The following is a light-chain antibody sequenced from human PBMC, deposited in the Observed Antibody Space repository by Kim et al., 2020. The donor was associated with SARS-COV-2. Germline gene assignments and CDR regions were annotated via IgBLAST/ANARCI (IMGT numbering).Light chain of an antibody. CDR3: SSYTSSSTLGV. Sequence: QSITISGTGTSSDIGAYNYVSWYQQYPGKAPKLMIYDVSNRPSGVSNRFSGSKSGNTASLTISGLEAEDEVDYFCSSYTSSSTLGVFGGGTQLTVL. CDR2: DVS. CDR1: SSDIGAYNY. V-gene: IGLV2-14*03. J-gene: IGLJ3*02.